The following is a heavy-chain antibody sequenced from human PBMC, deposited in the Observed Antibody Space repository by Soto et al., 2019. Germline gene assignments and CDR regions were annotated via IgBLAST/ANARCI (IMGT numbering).Heavy chain of an antibody. V-gene: IGHV2-5*02. J-gene: IGHJ4*02. CDR3: AHGSSIVGATAFDY. Sequence: SGPTLVNPTQTLTLTCTFSGFSLSTSGVGVGWIRQPPGKALEWLTLFYWDDDRRYNPSLESRLTFSKDTSKNQVVLRMTNMDPVDTATYYCAHGSSIVGATAFDYWGQGILVTVSS. CDR2: FYWDDDR. CDR1: GFSLSTSGVG. D-gene: IGHD1-26*01.